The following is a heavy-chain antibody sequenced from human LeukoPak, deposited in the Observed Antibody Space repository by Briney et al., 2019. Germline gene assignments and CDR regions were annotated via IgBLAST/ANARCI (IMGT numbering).Heavy chain of an antibody. CDR2: IIPIVDIT. J-gene: IGHJ4*02. CDR3: ARWMDD. D-gene: IGHD2-2*03. V-gene: IGHV1-69*04. Sequence: ASVKVSCKASDGTFSSYALSWVRQAPGQGLEWMARIIPIVDITNYAQKFQGRVTITADKSTSTAYMELSSLRSEDTAVYYCARWMDDWGQGTLVTVSS. CDR1: DGTFSSYA.